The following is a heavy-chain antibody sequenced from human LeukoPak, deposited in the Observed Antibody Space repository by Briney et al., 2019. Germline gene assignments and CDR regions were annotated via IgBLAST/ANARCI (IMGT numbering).Heavy chain of an antibody. J-gene: IGHJ1*01. CDR2: IYYSGST. V-gene: IGHV4-59*01. CDR1: GGSISSYY. D-gene: IGHD3-22*01. Sequence: SETLSLTCTVSGGSISSYYWSWIRQPPGKGLEWIGYIYYSGSTNYNPSLKSRVTISVDTSKNQFSLNLSSVTAADTAVYFCARSVWDNYYDTSRFQYWGQGTLVTVSS. CDR3: ARSVWDNYYDTSRFQY.